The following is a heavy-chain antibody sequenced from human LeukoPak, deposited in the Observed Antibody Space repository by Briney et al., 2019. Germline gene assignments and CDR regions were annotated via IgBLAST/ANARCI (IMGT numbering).Heavy chain of an antibody. V-gene: IGHV1-18*01. D-gene: IGHD3-22*01. Sequence: ASVTDSCKATGYTFASYGISWVRQAPGQGLEWMGWISAYNGNTNYAQRLQGRVTMTTDTSTSTAYMELRSLRADDTAVYYCARNTYHYDSRGYFYFDYWGQGTLVTVSS. CDR1: GYTFASYG. CDR3: ARNTYHYDSRGYFYFDY. CDR2: ISAYNGNT. J-gene: IGHJ4*02.